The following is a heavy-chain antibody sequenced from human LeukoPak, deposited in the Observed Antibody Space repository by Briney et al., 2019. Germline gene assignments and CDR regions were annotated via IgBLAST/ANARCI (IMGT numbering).Heavy chain of an antibody. V-gene: IGHV4-34*01. CDR3: ASTIVGATSGEDAFDI. D-gene: IGHD1-26*01. CDR1: GGSFSGFY. J-gene: IGHJ3*02. CDR2: IDHSGST. Sequence: PSETLSLTCAVYGGSFSGFYWNWIRQPPGKGLEWIGEIDHSGSTNYNPSLKSRVTISVDTSKNQFSLKLSSVTAADTAVYYCASTIVGATSGEDAFDIWGQGTMVTVSS.